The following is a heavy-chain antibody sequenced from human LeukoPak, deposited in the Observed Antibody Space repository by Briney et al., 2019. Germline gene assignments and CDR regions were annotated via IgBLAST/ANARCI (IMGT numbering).Heavy chain of an antibody. Sequence: GGSLRLSCAASGFTFSSYGMHWVRQAPGKGLEWVAFIRYDGSNKYYADSVKGQFTISRDNSKNTLYLQMNSLRAEDTAVYYCAKAGNDIVVVPAAGMYFQHWGQGTLVTVSS. CDR3: AKAGNDIVVVPAAGMYFQH. CDR2: IRYDGSNK. V-gene: IGHV3-30*02. D-gene: IGHD2-2*01. J-gene: IGHJ1*01. CDR1: GFTFSSYG.